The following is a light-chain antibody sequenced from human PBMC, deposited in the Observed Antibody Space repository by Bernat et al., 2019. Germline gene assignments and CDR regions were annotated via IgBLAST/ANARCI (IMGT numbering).Light chain of an antibody. J-gene: IGKJ1*01. CDR2: GAF. Sequence: DIQMTQSPSSLSASVGDSVTITCRASQGIDNYLAWFQQKPGEAPKSLIYGAFTLQSGVPSKFSGSGSGTDFTLTISSLQPDDFATYFCQQYNTFPWTFGQGTKVEIK. CDR3: QQYNTFPWT. V-gene: IGKV1-16*02. CDR1: QGIDNY.